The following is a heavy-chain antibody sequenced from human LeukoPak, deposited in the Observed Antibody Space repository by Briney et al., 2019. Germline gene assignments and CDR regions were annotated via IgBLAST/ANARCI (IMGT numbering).Heavy chain of an antibody. CDR1: GYTFTSYD. Sequence: ASVKVSCKASGYTFTSYDINWVRQATGQGLEWMGWMNPNSGNTGYAQKFQGRVTMTRNTSISTAYMELSSLRSEDTAVYYCARNFRTRTAMVSCFGYWGQGTLVTVSS. V-gene: IGHV1-8*01. J-gene: IGHJ4*02. CDR2: MNPNSGNT. D-gene: IGHD5-18*01. CDR3: ARNFRTRTAMVSCFGY.